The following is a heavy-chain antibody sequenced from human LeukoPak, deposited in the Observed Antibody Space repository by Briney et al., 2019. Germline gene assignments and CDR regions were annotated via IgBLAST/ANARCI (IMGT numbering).Heavy chain of an antibody. CDR1: GFTFSSYS. J-gene: IGHJ4*02. Sequence: GGSLRLSCAASGFTFSSYSMTWVRQAPGKGLEWVSSISSSSSYIYYADSVKGRFTISRDNAKNSLYLQMNSLRAEDTAVYYCARGGSLYFDYWGQGTLVTVSS. CDR3: ARGGSLYFDY. D-gene: IGHD1-26*01. CDR2: ISSSSSYI. V-gene: IGHV3-21*01.